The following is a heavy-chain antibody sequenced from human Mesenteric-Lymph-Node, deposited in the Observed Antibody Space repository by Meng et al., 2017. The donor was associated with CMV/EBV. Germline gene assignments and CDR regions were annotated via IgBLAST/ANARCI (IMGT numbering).Heavy chain of an antibody. V-gene: IGHV1-69*05. D-gene: IGHD2-2*01. CDR3: ARDNPRREYQLLDYYGMDV. Sequence: FSSYAIRLGRQAPGQGLEWMGGIIPIFGTADYAQKFQGRVTITTDESTSTAYMELSSLRSEDTAVYYCARDNPRREYQLLDYYGMDVWGQGTTVTVS. J-gene: IGHJ6*02. CDR1: FSSYA. CDR2: IIPIFGTA.